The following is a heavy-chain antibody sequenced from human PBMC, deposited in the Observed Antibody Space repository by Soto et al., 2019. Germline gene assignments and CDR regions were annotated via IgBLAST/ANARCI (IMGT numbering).Heavy chain of an antibody. CDR2: VSGSGGST. J-gene: IGHJ4*02. V-gene: IGHV3-23*01. Sequence: GGSLRLSCAASGFTFSSYAMSWVRQAPGKGLEWVSAVSGSGGSTHYADSVKGRVTIFRDNPKNTLYLHMNIPRADDTAVYYCAKDYSYDSPGYKRFDYWGQGTLVTVSS. CDR1: GFTFSSYA. D-gene: IGHD3-22*01. CDR3: AKDYSYDSPGYKRFDY.